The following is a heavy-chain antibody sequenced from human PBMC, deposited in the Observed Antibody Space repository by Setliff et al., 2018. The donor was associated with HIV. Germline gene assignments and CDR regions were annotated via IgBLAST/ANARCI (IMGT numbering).Heavy chain of an antibody. CDR3: ARHTVFVRYFDH. Sequence: SETLSLTCTVSGASISSHYWSWIRQSPGKGLEWIGFLSYSGYTNYNPSLQGRITISADTSNNQISLNLSSATAADTAVYYCARHTVFVRYFDHWGQGMLVTVSS. CDR1: GASISSHY. V-gene: IGHV4-59*11. J-gene: IGHJ4*02. CDR2: LSYSGYT. D-gene: IGHD2-2*02.